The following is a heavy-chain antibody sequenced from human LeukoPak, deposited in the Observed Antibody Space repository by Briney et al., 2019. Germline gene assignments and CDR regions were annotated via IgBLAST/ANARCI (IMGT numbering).Heavy chain of an antibody. CDR2: MNPNSGNT. CDR3: ARVGYDSFDAFDI. D-gene: IGHD3-22*01. J-gene: IGHJ3*02. Sequence: ASVKVSCKASGYTFTSYDVNWVRQATGQGLEWMGWMNPNSGNTGYAQKFQGRVTMTRNTSISTAYMELSSLRSEDTAVYYCARVGYDSFDAFDIWGQGTMVTVSS. V-gene: IGHV1-8*01. CDR1: GYTFTSYD.